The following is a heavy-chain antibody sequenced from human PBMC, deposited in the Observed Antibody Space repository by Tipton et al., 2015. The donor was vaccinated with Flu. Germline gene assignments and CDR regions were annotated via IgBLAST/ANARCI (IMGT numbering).Heavy chain of an antibody. D-gene: IGHD4-11*01. CDR1: GDAIRSDYL. Sequence: TLSLTCSVSGDAIRSDYLWGWIRQPPGRGLEWIGNVFRSGSGYLNPSLKSRVAISIDTSRKQFSLKLSSLTAADTAVYFCVRRDYSNYVSGPKNGFDPWGQGTLVTVSS. V-gene: IGHV4-38-2*01. CDR2: VFRSGSG. CDR3: VRRDYSNYVSGPKNGFDP. J-gene: IGHJ5*02.